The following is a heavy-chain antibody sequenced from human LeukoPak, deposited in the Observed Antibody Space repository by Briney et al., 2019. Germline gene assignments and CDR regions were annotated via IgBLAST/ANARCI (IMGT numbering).Heavy chain of an antibody. CDR1: GGSISRCY. CDR3: ARGDFWSGAPTD. D-gene: IGHD3-3*01. J-gene: IGHJ4*02. Sequence: RSETLSLTCTVSGGSISRCYWSWIRQPPGGGVEWICYIYYTGRPQYNPSLKSRVSMSVDTSKNQFSLRVNSMTAADTAVYYCARGDFWSGAPTDWGQGTLVTVSS. V-gene: IGHV4-59*13. CDR2: IYYTGRP.